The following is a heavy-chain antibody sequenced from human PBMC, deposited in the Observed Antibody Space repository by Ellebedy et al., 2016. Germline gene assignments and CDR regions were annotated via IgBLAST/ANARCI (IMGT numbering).Heavy chain of an antibody. CDR1: GGSFSGYY. Sequence: GSLRLSXAVYGGSFSGYYWSWIRQPPGKGLEWIGEINHSGSTNYNPSLKSRVTISVDTSKNQFSLKLSSVTAADTAVYYCARARVEWLLDWFNPWGQGTLVTVSS. V-gene: IGHV4-34*01. D-gene: IGHD3-3*01. CDR2: INHSGST. CDR3: ARARVEWLLDWFNP. J-gene: IGHJ5*02.